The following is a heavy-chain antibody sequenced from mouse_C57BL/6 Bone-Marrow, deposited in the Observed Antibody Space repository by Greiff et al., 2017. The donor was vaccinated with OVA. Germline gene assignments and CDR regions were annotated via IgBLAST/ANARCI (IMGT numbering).Heavy chain of an antibody. J-gene: IGHJ3*01. CDR1: GYTFTDYY. V-gene: IGHV1-19*01. Sequence: EVQLQQSGPVLVKPGASVKMSCKASGYTFTDYYMNWVKQSHGKSLEWIGVINPYNGGTSYNQKFKGKATLTVDKSSSTAYMELNSLTSEDSAVYYCAYYYASSYLAWFAYWGQGTLVTVSA. CDR2: INPYNGGT. D-gene: IGHD1-1*01. CDR3: AYYYASSYLAWFAY.